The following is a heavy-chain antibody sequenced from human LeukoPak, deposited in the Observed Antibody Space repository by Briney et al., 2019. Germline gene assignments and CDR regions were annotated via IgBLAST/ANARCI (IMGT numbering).Heavy chain of an antibody. D-gene: IGHD3-22*01. CDR3: VKGPNYYDSSGYIWDAFDI. J-gene: IGHJ3*02. Sequence: GGSLRLSCEASGFTFNTYSMNWARQASGKGLEWVSSIDSSGGYMFYADSVKGRFIISRDNAKDSLYLQMNSLRAEDTAVYYCVKGPNYYDSSGYIWDAFDIWGQGTMVTVSS. CDR2: IDSSGGYM. CDR1: GFTFNTYS. V-gene: IGHV3-21*06.